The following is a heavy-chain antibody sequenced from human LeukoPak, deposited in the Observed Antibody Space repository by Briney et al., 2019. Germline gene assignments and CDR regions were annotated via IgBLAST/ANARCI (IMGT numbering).Heavy chain of an antibody. V-gene: IGHV4-34*01. D-gene: IGHD3-3*01. J-gene: IGHJ6*03. CDR3: VRGRVDFWSGYNYMDV. CDR1: GGSFSGYY. CDR2: INHSGST. Sequence: AETLSLTCAVYGGSFSGYYWSWIRQPPGKGREWSGEINHSGSTNYNRSLKSRVTISVDTSKNQFALKLSCVTASDTAVYYCVRGRVDFWSGYNYMDVWGKGTTVTVSS.